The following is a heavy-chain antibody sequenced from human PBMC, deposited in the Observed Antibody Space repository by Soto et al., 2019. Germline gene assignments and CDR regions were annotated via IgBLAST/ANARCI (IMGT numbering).Heavy chain of an antibody. CDR3: ARAVGGPTSNLDS. CDR2: INAGNGNT. V-gene: IGHV1-3*05. Sequence: QVQLVQSGAEEKKPGASVKVSCKASGYTFTNYAMHWVRQAPGQRLEWMGWINAGNGNTKYSQKFQGRVTITRDTSASTAYMELSSLRSEDTAVYSCARAVGGPTSNLDSWGQGTLVTVSS. J-gene: IGHJ4*02. D-gene: IGHD3-16*01. CDR1: GYTFTNYA.